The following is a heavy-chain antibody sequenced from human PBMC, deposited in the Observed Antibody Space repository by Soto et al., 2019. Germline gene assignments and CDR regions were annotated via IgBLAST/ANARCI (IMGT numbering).Heavy chain of an antibody. V-gene: IGHV1-69*01. CDR3: ARSAPTESEAAFDI. CDR2: IIPIFGTA. J-gene: IGHJ3*02. Sequence: YGGRRILQTKGQGLEWMGGIIPIFGTANYAQKFQGRVTITADESTSTAYMELSSLRSEDTAVYYCARSAPTESEAAFDIWGQGTMVTVSS. D-gene: IGHD3-10*01. CDR1: YG.